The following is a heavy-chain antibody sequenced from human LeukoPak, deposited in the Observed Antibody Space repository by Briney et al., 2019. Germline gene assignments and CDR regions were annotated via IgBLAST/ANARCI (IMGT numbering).Heavy chain of an antibody. CDR1: GFTFTSSA. CDR2: IVVGSGNT. Sequence: SVKVSCKASGFTFTSSAMQWVRQARGQRLEWIGWIVVGSGNTNYAQKFQERVTITRDMSTSTAYMELSSLRSEDTAVYYCAADLLGYCSGGSCLDYWGQGTLVTVSS. D-gene: IGHD2-15*01. J-gene: IGHJ4*02. CDR3: AADLLGYCSGGSCLDY. V-gene: IGHV1-58*02.